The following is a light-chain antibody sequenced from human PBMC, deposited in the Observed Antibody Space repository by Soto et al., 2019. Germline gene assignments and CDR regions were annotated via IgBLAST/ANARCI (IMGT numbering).Light chain of an antibody. CDR2: GTS. J-gene: IGKJ1*01. CDR3: QQFGNSPWT. V-gene: IGKV3-20*01. CDR1: QSVPSTY. Sequence: VLSQSPGSLSLSPGERATLSCRASQSVPSTYFAWYQQKSGQPPRLLISGTSNRATGIPDRFSGSGSGRDFTLTISRLEPEDFAVYFCQQFGNSPWTFGQGTKV.